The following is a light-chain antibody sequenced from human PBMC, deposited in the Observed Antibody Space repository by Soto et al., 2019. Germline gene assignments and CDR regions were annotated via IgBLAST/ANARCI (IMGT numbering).Light chain of an antibody. CDR2: DAS. CDR3: QQRSNWPSIT. V-gene: IGKV3-11*01. CDR1: QSVSSY. Sequence: EIVLSQSPGALSLSPGERATLYCRASQSVSSYLAWYQQKPGQAPRLLIYDASNRATGIPARFSASGSGTDFTLTISSLEPEDFAVYHCQQRSNWPSITFGQGTRLEI. J-gene: IGKJ5*01.